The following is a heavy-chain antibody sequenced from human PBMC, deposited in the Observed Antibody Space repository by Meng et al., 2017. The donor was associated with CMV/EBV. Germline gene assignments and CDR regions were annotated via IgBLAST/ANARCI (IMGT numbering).Heavy chain of an antibody. V-gene: IGHV3-7*01. J-gene: IGHJ4*02. CDR1: GFTFSSYW. Sequence: GGSLSLSCAASGFTFSSYWMSWVRQAPGKGLEWVANIKQDGSEKYYVDSVKGRFTISSDDAKNSLYLQMNSLRAEESAVYYWAGDGVDIVATFYWGQGTLVTVSS. CDR2: IKQDGSEK. CDR3: AGDGVDIVATFY. D-gene: IGHD5-12*01.